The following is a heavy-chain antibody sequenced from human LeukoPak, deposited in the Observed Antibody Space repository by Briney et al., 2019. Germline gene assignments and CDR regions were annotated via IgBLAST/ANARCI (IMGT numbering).Heavy chain of an antibody. CDR3: ARTRGYNYGYSDD. D-gene: IGHD5-18*01. J-gene: IGHJ4*02. CDR1: GFTFSSYN. CDR2: ISGGSTVI. Sequence: GGPLRLSCAASGFTFSSYNMNWVRQAPGKGLEWVSYISGGSTVIDYADSVRGRFTISRDNAKNSLYLQMNSLRGEDTAVYYCARTRGYNYGYSDDWGQGTLVTVSS. V-gene: IGHV3-48*01.